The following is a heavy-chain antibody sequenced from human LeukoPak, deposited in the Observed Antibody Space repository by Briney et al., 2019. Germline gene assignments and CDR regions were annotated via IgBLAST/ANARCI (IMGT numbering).Heavy chain of an antibody. Sequence: SETLSLTCTVSGGSISSYYWSWIRQPPGKGLEWIGYIYYSGSTNYNPSLKSRVTISVDTSKNQFTLKLSSVTAADTAVYYCARVSSSSWYKTYYYGMDVWGQGTTVTVSS. CDR1: GGSISSYY. J-gene: IGHJ6*02. D-gene: IGHD6-13*01. CDR3: ARVSSSSWYKTYYYGMDV. CDR2: IYYSGST. V-gene: IGHV4-59*01.